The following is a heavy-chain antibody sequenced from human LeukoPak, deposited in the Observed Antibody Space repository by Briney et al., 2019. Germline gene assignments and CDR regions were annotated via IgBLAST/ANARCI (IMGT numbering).Heavy chain of an antibody. J-gene: IGHJ4*02. CDR2: ISSDGSYK. CDR3: ARDDYGDYGGLDEYFDY. D-gene: IGHD4-17*01. Sequence: GGSLRLSCAASGFTFSSYWMSWVRQAPGKGLEWVAIISSDGSYKYYADSVKGRFTISRDNSKNTLHLQMNSLRAEDTAVYYCARDDYGDYGGLDEYFDYWGQGTLVTVSS. V-gene: IGHV3-30*03. CDR1: GFTFSSYW.